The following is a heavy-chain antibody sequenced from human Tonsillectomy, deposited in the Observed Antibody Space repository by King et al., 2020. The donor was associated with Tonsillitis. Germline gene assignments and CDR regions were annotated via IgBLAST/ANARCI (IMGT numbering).Heavy chain of an antibody. D-gene: IGHD3-10*01. CDR1: GFIFDDYC. V-gene: IGHV3-43*01. CDR3: TKEADGSGSYYGA. Sequence: VQLVESGGVVGQPGGSLRISCVASGFIFDDYCMHWGRQAPGEGVEGGSLISLDGGSTYYSDSVKGRFTISRDNSKNSLYLQMNSVRTEDTALYYCTKEADGSGSYYGAWGQGTLVTVSS. CDR2: ISLDGGST. J-gene: IGHJ4*02.